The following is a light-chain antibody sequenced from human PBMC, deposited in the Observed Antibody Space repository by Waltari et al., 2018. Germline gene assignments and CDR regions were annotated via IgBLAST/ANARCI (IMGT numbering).Light chain of an antibody. Sequence: DIQMTQSPSTLSASVGDRVTITCRASQTISNWLAWYQQKPGKAPELLIYDASTLESGVPSRVSGSGSGTEFTLTISSLQPDDFATYTCLQYNNFPLTFGGGTKVEIK. CDR1: QTISNW. CDR2: DAS. J-gene: IGKJ4*01. V-gene: IGKV1-5*01. CDR3: LQYNNFPLT.